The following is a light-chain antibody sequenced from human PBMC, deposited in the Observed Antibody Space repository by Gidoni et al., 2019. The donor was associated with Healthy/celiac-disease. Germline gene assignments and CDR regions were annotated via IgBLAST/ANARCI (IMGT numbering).Light chain of an antibody. CDR2: AAS. V-gene: IGKV1-39*01. CDR1: QSISSY. CDR3: QQSYNTPRT. Sequence: DIQMTQSPSSLSASVGDRVTITCRASQSISSYLNCYQQKPGKAPKLLIYAASSLQSGVPSRFSGSGSGTDFTLTISSLRPEDFATYYCQQSYNTPRTFGQGTKVESK. J-gene: IGKJ1*01.